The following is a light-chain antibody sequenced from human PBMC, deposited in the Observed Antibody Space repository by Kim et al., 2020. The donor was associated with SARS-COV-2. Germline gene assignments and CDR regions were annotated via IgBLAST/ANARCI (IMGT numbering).Light chain of an antibody. Sequence: EIVMTQSPATLSVSPGERATLSCRASQSVSSNLVWYQQKPGQAPRLLIYGASTRVTDIPARFSGSGSGTEFTLTISSLQSEDFAVYYCQQYNDWPRTFGQGTKVDIK. J-gene: IGKJ1*01. CDR1: QSVSSN. CDR3: QQYNDWPRT. V-gene: IGKV3-15*01. CDR2: GAS.